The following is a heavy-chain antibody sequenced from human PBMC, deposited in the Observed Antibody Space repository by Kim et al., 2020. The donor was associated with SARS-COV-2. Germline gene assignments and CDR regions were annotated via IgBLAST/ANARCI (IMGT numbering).Heavy chain of an antibody. CDR3: AGGQRVDY. D-gene: IGHD2-2*01. J-gene: IGHJ4*02. Sequence: SETLSLTCSVSGGSIRSGGKFWTWIRQHPAKGLEWIGYISYSGNSHYSPSLRSRVSISLQTSENQFSLEQTSVTAAGTAVYYCAGGQRVDYWGQGILVTVSS. CDR2: ISYSGNS. CDR1: GGSIRSGGKF. V-gene: IGHV4-31*03.